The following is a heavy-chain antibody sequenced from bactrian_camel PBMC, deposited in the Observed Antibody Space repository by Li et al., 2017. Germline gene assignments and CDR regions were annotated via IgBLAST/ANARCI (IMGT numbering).Heavy chain of an antibody. V-gene: IGHV3S55*01. Sequence: VQLVESGGGSVQAGETLRLSCTASGFRFDGSERAWYRLAPGHECELVAAIRSDGTTYYAESVKGRFTISRDNAKNTLYLQLNSLKTDDTAMYYCTVGGRVRPSPFQTEMFDYCSGAWCYCEYKYWGQGTQVTVS. CDR2: IRSDGTT. CDR3: TVGGRVRPSPFQTEMFDYCSGAWCYCEYKY. D-gene: IGHD3*01. CDR1: GFRFDGSE. J-gene: IGHJ4*01.